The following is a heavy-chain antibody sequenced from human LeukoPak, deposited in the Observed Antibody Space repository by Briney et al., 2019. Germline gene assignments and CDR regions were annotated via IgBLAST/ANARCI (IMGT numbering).Heavy chain of an antibody. D-gene: IGHD3-3*01. CDR1: GGSISSGGYY. V-gene: IGHV4-31*03. Sequence: SETLSLTCTVSGGSISSGGYYWSWIRQHPGKGLEWIGYIYYSGSTYYNPSLKSRVTISVDTSKNQFSLKLSSVTAADTAVYYCARQLAKTYYDFWSGHNWFDPWGQGTLVTVSS. CDR2: IYYSGST. J-gene: IGHJ5*02. CDR3: ARQLAKTYYDFWSGHNWFDP.